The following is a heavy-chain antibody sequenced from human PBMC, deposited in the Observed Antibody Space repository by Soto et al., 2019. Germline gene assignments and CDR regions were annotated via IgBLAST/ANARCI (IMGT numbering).Heavy chain of an antibody. J-gene: IGHJ4*02. D-gene: IGHD5-18*01. CDR3: ARDLPLPFWNQDTAMPPFYY. CDR1: GGTFSSYA. CDR2: IIPIFGTA. Sequence: SVKVSCKASGGTFSSYAISWVRQAPGQGLEWMGGIIPIFGTANYAQRFQGRVTITADKSTSTAYMELSSLRSEDTAVYYCARDLPLPFWNQDTAMPPFYYWGQGTLVTVSS. V-gene: IGHV1-69*06.